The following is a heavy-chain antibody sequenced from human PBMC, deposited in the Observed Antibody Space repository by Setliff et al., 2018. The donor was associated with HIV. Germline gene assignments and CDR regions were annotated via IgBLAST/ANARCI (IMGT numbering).Heavy chain of an antibody. D-gene: IGHD1-7*01. J-gene: IGHJ4*02. V-gene: IGHV4-4*02. Sequence: SETLSLTCAVSGASDISYIWWSWVRQPPGKGLEWIGEVYHTGSTNLNPSLNSRVIISIDTSRNQFSLKLSSVTGADTAVYYCARVSSVIELQGGDYFDSWGQGLLVTVSS. CDR1: GASDISYIW. CDR2: VYHTGST. CDR3: ARVSSVIELQGGDYFDS.